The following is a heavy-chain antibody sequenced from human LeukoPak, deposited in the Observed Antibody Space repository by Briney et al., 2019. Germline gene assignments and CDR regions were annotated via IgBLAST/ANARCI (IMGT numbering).Heavy chain of an antibody. Sequence: GGSLRLSCAASGFTSSNAWMSWVRQAPGKGLEWVSYISSSGSTIYYADSVKGRFTISRDNAKNSLYLQMNSLRAEDTAVYYCAELGITMIGGVWGKGTTVTISS. CDR2: ISSSGSTI. J-gene: IGHJ6*04. CDR3: AELGITMIGGV. V-gene: IGHV3-11*04. D-gene: IGHD3-10*02. CDR1: GFTSSNAW.